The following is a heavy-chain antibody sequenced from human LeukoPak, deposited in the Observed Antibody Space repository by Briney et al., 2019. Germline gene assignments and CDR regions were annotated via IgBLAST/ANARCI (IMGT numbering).Heavy chain of an antibody. V-gene: IGHV1-18*01. CDR3: ARAYYYDSSGYSEPFDY. J-gene: IGHJ4*02. CDR1: GYTFTTYG. D-gene: IGHD3-22*01. Sequence: ASVKVSCKASGYTFTTYGISWVRQAPGQGLEWMGWISAYNGNTNYAQKLQGRVTMTTDTSTSTAYMELRSLRSDDTAVYYCARAYYYDSSGYSEPFDYWGQGTLVTVSS. CDR2: ISAYNGNT.